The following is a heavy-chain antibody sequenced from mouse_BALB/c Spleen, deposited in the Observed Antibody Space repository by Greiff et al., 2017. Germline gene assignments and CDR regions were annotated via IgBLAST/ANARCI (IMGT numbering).Heavy chain of an antibody. D-gene: IGHD2-2*01. J-gene: IGHJ4*01. V-gene: IGHV3-2*02. CDR2: ISYSGST. Sequence: EVQLQESGPGLVKPSQSLSLTCTVTGYSITSYYAWNWIRQFPGNQLEWMGYISYSGSTSYNPSLKSRISITRDTSKNQFFLQLNSVTTEDTATYYCARDGYGEDYWGQGTSVTVSS. CDR3: ARDGYGEDY. CDR1: GYSITSYYA.